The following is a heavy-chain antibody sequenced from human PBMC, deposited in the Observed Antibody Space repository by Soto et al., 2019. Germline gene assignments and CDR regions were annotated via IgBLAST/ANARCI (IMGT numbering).Heavy chain of an antibody. CDR1: GFTFSSYA. Sequence: GGSLRLSCAASGFTFSSYAMHWVRQAPGKGLEWVAVISYDGSNKYYADSVKGRFTISRDNSKNTLYLQMNSLRAEDTAVYYCARDLRPGYDFWSGYGGYYYYGMDVWAQGTTVTVSS. J-gene: IGHJ6*02. V-gene: IGHV3-30-3*01. D-gene: IGHD3-3*01. CDR3: ARDLRPGYDFWSGYGGYYYYGMDV. CDR2: ISYDGSNK.